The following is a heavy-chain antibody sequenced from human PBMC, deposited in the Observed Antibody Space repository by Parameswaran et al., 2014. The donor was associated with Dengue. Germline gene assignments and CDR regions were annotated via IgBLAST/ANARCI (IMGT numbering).Heavy chain of an antibody. J-gene: IGHJ5*02. CDR3: AKIVLMVYGEGWFDP. CDR2: ISAYNGNT. V-gene: IGHV1-18*01. D-gene: IGHD2-8*01. Sequence: WVRQAPGQGLEWMGWISAYNGNTNYAQKLQGRVTMTTDTSTSTAYMELRSLRSDDTAVYYCAKIVLMVYGEGWFDPWGQGTLVTVSS.